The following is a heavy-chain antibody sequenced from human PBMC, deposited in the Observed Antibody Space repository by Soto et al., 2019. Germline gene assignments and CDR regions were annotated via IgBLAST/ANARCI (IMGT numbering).Heavy chain of an antibody. CDR2: IYYSGST. V-gene: IGHV4-30-4*01. CDR1: GGSISSGAYY. D-gene: IGHD2-15*01. CDR3: AIDKYCRGGNCTIGQFDS. J-gene: IGHJ4*02. Sequence: QVQLQESGPGLVKPSQTLSLTCTVSGGSISSGAYYWSWIRQPPGKGLEWIGYIYYSGSTYYNPSLQRRVTISVATSKNQFSLKLSSVTAADTAVYYCAIDKYCRGGNCTIGQFDSWGQGILVTVSS.